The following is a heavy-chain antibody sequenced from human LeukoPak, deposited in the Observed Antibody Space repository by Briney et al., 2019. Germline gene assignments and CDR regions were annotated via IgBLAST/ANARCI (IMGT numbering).Heavy chain of an antibody. J-gene: IGHJ4*02. CDR3: ANTYYDILTGPPEGVDY. CDR2: ISGSGGST. D-gene: IGHD3-9*01. CDR1: GFTFSSYA. Sequence: PGGSLRLSCAVSGFTFSSYAMRWVRPAPWKGLAGVAVISGSGGSTYSAESVKGRFTISSDNSKNTLYLQINSLRAEDTAIYYCANTYYDILTGPPEGVDYWGQGTLVTVSS. V-gene: IGHV3-23*01.